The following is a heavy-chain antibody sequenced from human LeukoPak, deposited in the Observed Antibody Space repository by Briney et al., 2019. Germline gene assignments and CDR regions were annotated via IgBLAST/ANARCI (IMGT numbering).Heavy chain of an antibody. D-gene: IGHD5-24*01. V-gene: IGHV1-46*01. CDR1: GYTFSNYY. J-gene: IGHJ5*02. Sequence: ASVKVSCKASGYTFSNYYIHWVRQAPGQGLEWMGIIGGSTNYAQKFQGRVTMTRDMSTSTVYMELSSLRSEDTAVYYCARDNSVRDEAWWFNPWGQGTLVTVSS. CDR2: IGGST. CDR3: ARDNSVRDEAWWFNP.